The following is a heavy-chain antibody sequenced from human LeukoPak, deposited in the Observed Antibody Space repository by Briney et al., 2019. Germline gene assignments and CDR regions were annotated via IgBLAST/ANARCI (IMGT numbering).Heavy chain of an antibody. D-gene: IGHD5-24*01. CDR2: LDYSGST. V-gene: IGHV4-59*01. CDR3: ARGRLQFDY. CDR1: GFTFSSYA. J-gene: IGHJ4*02. Sequence: PGGSLRLSCAASGFTFSSYAMSWIRQPPGKGLEWIGYLDYSGSTNYNPSLKSRVTISVDTSKNQFSLKLSSVTAADTAVYYCARGRLQFDYWGQGTLVTVSS.